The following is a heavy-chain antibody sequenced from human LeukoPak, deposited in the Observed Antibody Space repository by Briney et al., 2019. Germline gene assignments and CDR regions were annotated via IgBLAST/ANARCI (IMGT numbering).Heavy chain of an antibody. Sequence: RPGGSLRLSCAASGFTFSSYAMSWVRQAPGKGLEWVSAISGSGYSTYYADSVKGRFTISRDNAKNTLYLQMNSLRAEDTAVYYCAKEAGYSGYDYPDYWGQGTLVTVSS. D-gene: IGHD5-12*01. CDR1: GFTFSSYA. V-gene: IGHV3-23*01. CDR2: ISGSGYST. J-gene: IGHJ4*02. CDR3: AKEAGYSGYDYPDY.